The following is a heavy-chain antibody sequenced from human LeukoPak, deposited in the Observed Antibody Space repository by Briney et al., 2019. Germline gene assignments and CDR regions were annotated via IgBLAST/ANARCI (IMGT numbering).Heavy chain of an antibody. CDR1: GFSLSNHG. Sequence: PGGSLRLSCAASGFSLSNHGMNWVRQAPGKGLEWVAVISHDGNTKYYADSVKGRFTISRDNPNNILYLQMNSLRAEDTAVYFCARDRSGTFDYWGQGTLVTVSS. V-gene: IGHV3-30*03. CDR3: ARDRSGTFDY. J-gene: IGHJ4*02. D-gene: IGHD2-15*01. CDR2: ISHDGNTK.